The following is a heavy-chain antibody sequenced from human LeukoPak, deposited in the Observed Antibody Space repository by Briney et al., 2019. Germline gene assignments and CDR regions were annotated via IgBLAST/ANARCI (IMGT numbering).Heavy chain of an antibody. J-gene: IGHJ3*02. CDR3: ARVQRYCSSTSCYMSVHAFDI. Sequence: SETLSLTCTVSGGSISSYCWSWIRQPPGKGLEWIGYIYYSGSTNYNPSLKSRVTISVDTSKNQFSLKLSSVTAADTAVYYCARVQRYCSSTSCYMSVHAFDIWGQGTMVTVSS. D-gene: IGHD2-2*02. CDR2: IYYSGST. V-gene: IGHV4-59*01. CDR1: GGSISSYC.